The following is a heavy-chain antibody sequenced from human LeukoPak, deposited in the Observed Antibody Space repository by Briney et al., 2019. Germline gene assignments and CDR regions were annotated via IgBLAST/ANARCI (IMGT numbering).Heavy chain of an antibody. CDR1: GGSFNGYY. CDR2: INQSGST. Sequence: SETLSLTCVVYGGSFNGYYWSWVRQPPGKGLEWIGEINQSGSTNYNPSLKSRVTISVDTSKNQFSLKLSSVTAADTAVYYCARERWLRFYHYGMDVWGQGTTVTVSS. CDR3: ARERWLRFYHYGMDV. J-gene: IGHJ6*02. V-gene: IGHV4-34*01. D-gene: IGHD5-12*01.